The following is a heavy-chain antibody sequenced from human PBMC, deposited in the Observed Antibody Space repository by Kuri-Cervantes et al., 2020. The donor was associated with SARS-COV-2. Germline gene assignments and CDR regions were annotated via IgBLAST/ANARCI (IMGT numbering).Heavy chain of an antibody. J-gene: IGHJ4*02. CDR3: ARDSTVAGTGFDY. V-gene: IGHV3-30*03. CDR2: ISYDGSNK. Sequence: GESLKISCAASGFTFSSYGMHWVRQAPGKGLEWVAVISYDGSNKYYADSVKGRLTISRDNAKNSLFLQMNSLRAEDTAVYYCARDSTVAGTGFDYWGRGTLVTVSS. D-gene: IGHD6-19*01. CDR1: GFTFSSYG.